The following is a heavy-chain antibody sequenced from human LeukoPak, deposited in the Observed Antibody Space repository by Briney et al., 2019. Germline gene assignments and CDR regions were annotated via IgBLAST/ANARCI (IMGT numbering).Heavy chain of an antibody. J-gene: IGHJ4*02. CDR3: ATRKLGNDY. CDR1: GGSISSYY. V-gene: IGHV4-59*01. D-gene: IGHD7-27*01. CDR2: IYYTET. Sequence: SETLSLTCTVSGGSISSYYWSWIRQSPGKGLEWIGCIYYTETSYNPSLKSRVTISADTSKNQFSLKLYSVTAADTAVYYCATRKLGNDYWGQGTLVTVSS.